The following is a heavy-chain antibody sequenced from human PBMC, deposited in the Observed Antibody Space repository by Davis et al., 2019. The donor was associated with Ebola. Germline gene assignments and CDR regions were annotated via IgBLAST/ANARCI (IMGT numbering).Heavy chain of an antibody. Sequence: PGGSLRLSCTVSGGSISSYYWSWIRQPPGKGLEWIGYIYYSGSTNYNPSLKSRVTISVDTSKNQFSLKLSSVTAADTAVYYCARLVIAAAGSEGAFDYWGQGTLVTVSS. V-gene: IGHV4-59*08. CDR3: ARLVIAAAGSEGAFDY. CDR1: GGSISSYY. CDR2: IYYSGST. J-gene: IGHJ4*02. D-gene: IGHD6-13*01.